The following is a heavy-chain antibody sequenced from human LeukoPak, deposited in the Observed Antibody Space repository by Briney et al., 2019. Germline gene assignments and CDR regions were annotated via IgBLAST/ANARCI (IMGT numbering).Heavy chain of an antibody. Sequence: PGGSLRLSCAASGFTFSSYWMSWVRQAPGKGLEWVANIKQDGSDKYYADSVKGRFTISRDNSKNTLYLQMNSLRVEDTAVYYCARVLGDSGWYLGWFDPWGQGTLVTVSS. D-gene: IGHD6-19*01. CDR1: GFTFSSYW. V-gene: IGHV3-7*02. J-gene: IGHJ5*02. CDR2: IKQDGSDK. CDR3: ARVLGDSGWYLGWFDP.